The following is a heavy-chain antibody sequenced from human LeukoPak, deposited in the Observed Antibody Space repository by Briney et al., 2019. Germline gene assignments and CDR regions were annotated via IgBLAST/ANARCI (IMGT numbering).Heavy chain of an antibody. Sequence: SETLSLTCAVSGGSISSGGYSWSRIRQPPGKGLEWIGYIYHSGSTYYNPSLKSRVTISVDTSKNQFSLKLSSVTAADTAVYYCARLGFGSGWPAFDYWGQGTLVTVSS. J-gene: IGHJ4*02. V-gene: IGHV4-30-2*01. CDR3: ARLGFGSGWPAFDY. CDR2: IYHSGST. D-gene: IGHD6-19*01. CDR1: GGSISSGGYS.